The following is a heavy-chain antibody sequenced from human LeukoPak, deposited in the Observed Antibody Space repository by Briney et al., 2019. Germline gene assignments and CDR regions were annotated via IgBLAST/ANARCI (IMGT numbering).Heavy chain of an antibody. V-gene: IGHV4-39*01. D-gene: IGHD1-26*01. Sequence: PSETVSLTCTVSGGSISSSRYYWGWIRQPPGKGVEWNGWIYYSESTHYNPSLTSRVIISVDTSKNQFALKLSSVTAADTAVYYCARAEWELHFDCWGQGTLVTVSS. J-gene: IGHJ4*02. CDR3: ARAEWELHFDC. CDR1: GGSISSSRYY. CDR2: IYYSEST.